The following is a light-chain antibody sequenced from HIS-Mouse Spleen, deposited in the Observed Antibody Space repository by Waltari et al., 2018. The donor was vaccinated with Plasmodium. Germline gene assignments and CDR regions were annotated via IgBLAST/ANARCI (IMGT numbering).Light chain of an antibody. Sequence: QSVLTQPPSVSAAPGQKVTISCSGSSSNIGNNYVSWYQQLPGTAPKLLIYDKNKRPSGITDRFSGSKSGTSATLGITGLQTGDEADYYCGTWDSSLSAGVVFGGGTKLTVL. CDR1: SSNIGNNY. CDR2: DKN. V-gene: IGLV1-51*01. J-gene: IGLJ2*01. CDR3: GTWDSSLSAGVV.